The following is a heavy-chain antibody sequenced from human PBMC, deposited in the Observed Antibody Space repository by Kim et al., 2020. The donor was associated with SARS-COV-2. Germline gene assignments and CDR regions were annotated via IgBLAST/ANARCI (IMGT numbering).Heavy chain of an antibody. CDR3: ARGYSSSWYVAAWFDP. D-gene: IGHD6-13*01. J-gene: IGHJ5*02. V-gene: IGHV4-34*01. CDR2: INHSGST. Sequence: SETLSLTCAVYGGSFSGYYWSWIRQPPGKGLEWIGEINHSGSTNYNPSLKSRVTISVDTSKNQFSLKLSSVTAADTAGYYCARGYSSSWYVAAWFDPWGQGNLVTVSS. CDR1: GGSFSGYY.